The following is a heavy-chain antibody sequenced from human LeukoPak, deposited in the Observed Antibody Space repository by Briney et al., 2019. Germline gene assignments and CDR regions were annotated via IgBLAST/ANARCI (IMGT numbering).Heavy chain of an antibody. D-gene: IGHD2-15*01. Sequence: SGPTLVKPTQTLTLTCTFSGFSLSTSGVGGGWIRQPPGKALEWLALIYWDDDKRYSPSLKSRLTITKDTSKNQVVLTMTNMDPVDTATYYCAHSSRYCSGGSCRMVFDHWGQGTLVTVSS. CDR1: GFSLSTSGVG. CDR2: IYWDDDK. CDR3: AHSSRYCSGGSCRMVFDH. V-gene: IGHV2-5*02. J-gene: IGHJ4*02.